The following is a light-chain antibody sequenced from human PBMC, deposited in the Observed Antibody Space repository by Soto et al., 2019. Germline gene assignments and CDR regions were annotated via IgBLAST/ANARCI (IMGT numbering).Light chain of an antibody. J-gene: IGLJ2*01. V-gene: IGLV1-51*01. Sequence: QSALTQPPSVSAALGQKVTISCSGSSSNIGNNYVSWYQQLPGTAPKLLIYDNNKRPSGIPDRFSGSKSGTSATLGITGLQTGDEADYYCGTWDSSLSAGVFGGGTKLTVL. CDR1: SSNIGNNY. CDR3: GTWDSSLSAGV. CDR2: DNN.